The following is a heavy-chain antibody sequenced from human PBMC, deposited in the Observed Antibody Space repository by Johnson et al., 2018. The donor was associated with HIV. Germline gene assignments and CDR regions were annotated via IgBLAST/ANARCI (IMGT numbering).Heavy chain of an antibody. CDR1: GFTFSSYA. D-gene: IGHD5-18*01. Sequence: QVQLVESGGGLVQPGGSLRLSCAASGFTFSSYAMNWVRQAPGKGLAWVAIIWYDGTNKYYADSVKGRFTISRDNSKNSLYLQMNSLRAEDTAVYYCARERVVFASQSYSYGHDAFDIWGQGTMVTVSS. CDR3: ARERVVFASQSYSYGHDAFDI. V-gene: IGHV3-33*08. CDR2: IWYDGTNK. J-gene: IGHJ3*02.